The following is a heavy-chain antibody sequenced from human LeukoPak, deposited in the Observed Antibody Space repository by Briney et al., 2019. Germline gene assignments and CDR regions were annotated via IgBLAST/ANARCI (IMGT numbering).Heavy chain of an antibody. CDR1: GFTFSSFS. Sequence: GGSLRLSCAVSGFTFSSFSMSWVRQAPGKGLEWVSSISDDSSHIYYPDSVKGRFTISRNNSKNLLYLQMNSLRTEDTAVYFCARGFGITTFWGNWFDPWGQGTLVTVSS. V-gene: IGHV3-21*01. CDR3: ARGFGITTFWGNWFDP. CDR2: ISDDSSHI. J-gene: IGHJ5*02. D-gene: IGHD3-10*01.